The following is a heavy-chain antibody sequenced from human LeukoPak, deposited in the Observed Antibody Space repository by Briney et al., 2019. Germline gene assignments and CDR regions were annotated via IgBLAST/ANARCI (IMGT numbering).Heavy chain of an antibody. CDR1: GGSFSGYY. CDR3: ARSMIVGHCFDY. V-gene: IGHV4-34*01. CDR2: INHSGST. J-gene: IGHJ4*02. D-gene: IGHD3-22*01. Sequence: PSETLSLTCAVYGGSFSGYYWSWIRQPPGKGLEWIGEINHSGSTNYNPSLKSRITISVDTSKNQFSLKLSSVTAADTAVYYCARSMIVGHCFDYWGQGTLVTVSS.